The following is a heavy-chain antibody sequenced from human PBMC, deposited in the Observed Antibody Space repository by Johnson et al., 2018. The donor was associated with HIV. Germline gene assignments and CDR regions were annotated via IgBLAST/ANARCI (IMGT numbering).Heavy chain of an antibody. CDR2: TSYDGNNK. V-gene: IGHV3-30*04. Sequence: VQLVESGGGVVQPGKSLRLSCAASRFTLSNYAMHWVRQAPGKGLEWVAVTSYDGNNKYYVDSVKGRFTISSDNSKNTLYLQMNSLRPEDTAVYYCAREVRAYSSGPDACDLWGQGTMVSVSS. D-gene: IGHD6-25*01. CDR1: RFTLSNYA. CDR3: AREVRAYSSGPDACDL. J-gene: IGHJ3*01.